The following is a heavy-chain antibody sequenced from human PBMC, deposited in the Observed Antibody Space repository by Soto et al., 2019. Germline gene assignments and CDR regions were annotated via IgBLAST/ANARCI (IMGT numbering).Heavy chain of an antibody. Sequence: SETLSLTCTVSGGSISSSSYYWDWIRQPPGKGLEWIGSIYYSGSTYYNPSLKSRVTISVDTSKNQFSLKLSSVTAADTAVYYCARRTYCTNGVCFDYWGQGTLVTVSS. J-gene: IGHJ4*02. D-gene: IGHD2-8*01. CDR2: IYYSGST. CDR3: ARRTYCTNGVCFDY. V-gene: IGHV4-39*01. CDR1: GGSISSSSYY.